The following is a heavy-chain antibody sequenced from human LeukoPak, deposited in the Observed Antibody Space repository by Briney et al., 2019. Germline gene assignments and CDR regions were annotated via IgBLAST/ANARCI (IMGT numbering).Heavy chain of an antibody. CDR1: GYTFTSYA. J-gene: IGHJ5*02. CDR2: INTNTGNP. D-gene: IGHD3-10*01. Sequence: ASVTVSCKASGYTFTSYAMNWVRQAPGQGLEWMGWINTNTGNPTYAQGFTGRFVFSLDTSVSTAYLQISSLKAEDTAVYYCAREMVTMVRGVITNWFDPWGQGTLVTVSS. V-gene: IGHV7-4-1*02. CDR3: AREMVTMVRGVITNWFDP.